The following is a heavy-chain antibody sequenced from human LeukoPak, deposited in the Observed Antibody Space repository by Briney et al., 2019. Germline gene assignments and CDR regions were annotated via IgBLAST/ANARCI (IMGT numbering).Heavy chain of an antibody. V-gene: IGHV3-21*01. J-gene: IGHJ3*02. CDR3: ARDTVVTFDGAFDI. Sequence: PGGSLRLSCAASGFTFSSYSMNWVRQAPGKGLEWVPSISSSSSYICYADSVKGRFTTSRDNAKNSLYLQMNSLRAEDTAVYYCARDTVVTFDGAFDIWGQGTMVTVSS. CDR1: GFTFSSYS. D-gene: IGHD4-23*01. CDR2: ISSSSSYI.